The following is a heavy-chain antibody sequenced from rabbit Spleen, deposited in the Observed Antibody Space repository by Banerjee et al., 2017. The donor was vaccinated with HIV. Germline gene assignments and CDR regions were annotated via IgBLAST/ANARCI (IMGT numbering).Heavy chain of an antibody. J-gene: IGHJ6*01. CDR3: ARDTGSSFSTYGMDL. Sequence: QSLEESGGGLVQPGASLTLTCTASGFSFSSSYWICWVRQAPGKGLEWIACIYGGSSGSTYYASWAKGRLTISKTSSTTVTLQMTSLTAADTATHFCARDTGSSFSTYGMDLWGPGTLVTVS. CDR2: IYGGSSGST. CDR1: GFSFSSSYW. D-gene: IGHD8-1*01. V-gene: IGHV1S40*01.